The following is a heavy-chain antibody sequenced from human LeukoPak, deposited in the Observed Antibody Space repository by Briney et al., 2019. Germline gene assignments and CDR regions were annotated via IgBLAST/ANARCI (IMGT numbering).Heavy chain of an antibody. J-gene: IGHJ4*02. CDR2: ISSSGSTI. D-gene: IGHD3-9*01. CDR1: GFTFSDYY. Sequence: GGSLRLSCAASGFTFSDYYMSWIRQAPGKGLEWVSYISSSGSTIYYADSVKGRFTISRDNAKNSLYLQMNSLRAEDTAVYYCASYDILTGRPFDYWGQGTLVTVSS. V-gene: IGHV3-11*01. CDR3: ASYDILTGRPFDY.